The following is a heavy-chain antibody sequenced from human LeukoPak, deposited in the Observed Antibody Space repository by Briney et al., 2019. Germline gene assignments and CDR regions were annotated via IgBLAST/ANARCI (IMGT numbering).Heavy chain of an antibody. CDR3: ATIRLLYYYDSSGYANDY. CDR2: MNPNSGNT. CDR1: GYTFTTYD. V-gene: IGHV1-8*01. J-gene: IGHJ4*02. D-gene: IGHD3-22*01. Sequence: ASVKVSCKASGYTFTTYDINWVRQATGQGLEWMGWMNPNSGNTGYAQKFQGRVTMTRNTSISTAYMELRSLRSEDTAVYYCATIRLLYYYDSSGYANDYWGQGTLVTVSS.